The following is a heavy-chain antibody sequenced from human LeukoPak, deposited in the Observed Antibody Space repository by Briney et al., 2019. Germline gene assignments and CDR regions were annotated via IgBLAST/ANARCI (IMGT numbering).Heavy chain of an antibody. CDR3: ARGSLTGYYGPFDY. V-gene: IGHV3-21*01. D-gene: IGHD3-9*01. J-gene: IGHJ4*02. Sequence: GGSLRLSCPASGFTSSSYSMNWVRHAPGNGLEWVSSISSSSSYIYYADSVKGRFTISRDNAKNSLYLQMNSLRAEDTAVYYCARGSLTGYYGPFDYWGQGTLVSVFS. CDR2: ISSSSSYI. CDR1: GFTSSSYS.